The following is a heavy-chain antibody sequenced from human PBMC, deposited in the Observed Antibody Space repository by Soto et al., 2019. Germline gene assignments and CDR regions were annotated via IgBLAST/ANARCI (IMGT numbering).Heavy chain of an antibody. CDR1: GFTFDDYA. Sequence: PGGSLRLSCAASGFTFDDYAMHWVRQAPGKGLEWVSRIYFDGITTNYADSVKGRLTVSRDNAKNTVYLHVNTLRDEDTAVYYCARGGAMGFDYWGQGTLVTVSS. CDR3: ARGGAMGFDY. V-gene: IGHV3-74*01. D-gene: IGHD1-26*01. J-gene: IGHJ4*02. CDR2: IYFDGITT.